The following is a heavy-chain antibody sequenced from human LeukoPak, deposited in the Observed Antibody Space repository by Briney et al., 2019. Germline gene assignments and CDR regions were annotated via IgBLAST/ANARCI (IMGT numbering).Heavy chain of an antibody. Sequence: GGSLRLSCAASGFTVSSNYMSWVRQVPGKGLEWVSVIYSGGSTYYADSVKGRFTISRDNSKNTLYLQMNSLRAEDTAVYYCNYDFWSGNDYWGQGTLVTVSS. CDR3: NYDFWSGNDY. J-gene: IGHJ4*02. V-gene: IGHV3-53*01. CDR2: IYSGGST. CDR1: GFTVSSNY. D-gene: IGHD3-3*01.